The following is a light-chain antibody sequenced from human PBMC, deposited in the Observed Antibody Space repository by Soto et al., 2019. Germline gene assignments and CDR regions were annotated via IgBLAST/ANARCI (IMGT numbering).Light chain of an antibody. CDR3: QQYATSPPRT. Sequence: EIVLTQSPGTLSLSLGERATLPCRASQSVSNNFLAWYQQKPGQAPRLLIYGASSRATGIPDRFSGSGSGTDFTLTISRLETEDFGVYYCQQYATSPPRTFGQGTKV. CDR2: GAS. CDR1: QSVSNNF. J-gene: IGKJ1*01. V-gene: IGKV3-20*01.